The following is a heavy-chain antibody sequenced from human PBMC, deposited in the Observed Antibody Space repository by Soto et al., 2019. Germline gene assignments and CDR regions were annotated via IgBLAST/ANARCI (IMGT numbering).Heavy chain of an antibody. CDR3: ARDRGVGATNAKDY. D-gene: IGHD1-26*01. J-gene: IGHJ4*02. Sequence: QVRLVESGGGVVQPGRSLRLSCAASGFKFDNFGMHWVRQAPGKVPEWVAVIWHDGTNEHYADSVKGRFTISRDNSKNTVYLQMNSLRGDDTAMYYCARDRGVGATNAKDYWGQGTRVTVS. CDR2: IWHDGTNE. V-gene: IGHV3-33*08. CDR1: GFKFDNFG.